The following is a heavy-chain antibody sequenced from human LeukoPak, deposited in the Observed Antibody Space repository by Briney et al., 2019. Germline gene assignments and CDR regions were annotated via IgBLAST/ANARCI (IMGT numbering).Heavy chain of an antibody. CDR2: INPSGGST. CDR1: GYTFASYY. V-gene: IGHV1-46*01. D-gene: IGHD3-22*01. J-gene: IGHJ4*02. CDR3: ARDIGSHYYDSSGYSN. Sequence: ASVKVSCKASGYTFASYYMHWVRQAPGQGLEWMGIINPSGGSTSYAQKFQGRVTMTRDTSTSTVYMELSSLRSEDTAVYYCARDIGSHYYDSSGYSNWGQGTLVTVSS.